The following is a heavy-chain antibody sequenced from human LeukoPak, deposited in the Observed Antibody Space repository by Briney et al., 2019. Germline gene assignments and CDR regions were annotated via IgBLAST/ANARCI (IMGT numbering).Heavy chain of an antibody. V-gene: IGHV1-2*02. CDR3: ARGGYSYGHYYYYYYMDV. J-gene: IGHJ6*03. D-gene: IGHD5-18*01. CDR1: GYTFTSYY. CDR2: INPNSGGT. Sequence: ASVKVSCKASGYTFTSYYMHWVRQAPGQGLEWMGWINPNSGGTNYAQKFQGRVTMTRDTSISTAYMELSRLRSDDTAVYYCARGGYSYGHYYYYYYMDVWGKGTTVTVSS.